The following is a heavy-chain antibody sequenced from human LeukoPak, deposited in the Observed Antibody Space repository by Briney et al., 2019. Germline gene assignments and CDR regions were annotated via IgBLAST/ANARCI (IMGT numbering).Heavy chain of an antibody. V-gene: IGHV1-69*01. J-gene: IGHJ5*02. CDR1: GGTFSSYA. D-gene: IGHD3-3*01. CDR2: IIPIFGTA. Sequence: SVKVSCKASGGTFSSYAISWVRQAPGQGLEWMGGIIPIFGTANYAQKFQGRVTITADDSTSTAYMELSSLRSEDTAVYYCARVTLYGFWSGYYNWFDPWGQGTLVTVSS. CDR3: ARVTLYGFWSGYYNWFDP.